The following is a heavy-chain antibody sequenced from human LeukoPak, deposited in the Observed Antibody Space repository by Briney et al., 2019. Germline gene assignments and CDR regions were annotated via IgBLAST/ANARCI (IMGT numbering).Heavy chain of an antibody. D-gene: IGHD6-13*01. CDR2: IYYSGGT. Sequence: SETLSLTCTVSGGSISSSSYYWGWIRQPPGKGLEWIGSIYYSGGTYYNPSLKSRVTISVDTSKNQFSLKLSSVTAADTAVYYCARDLGAAPALDNWFDPWGQGTLVTVSS. CDR3: ARDLGAAPALDNWFDP. V-gene: IGHV4-39*07. J-gene: IGHJ5*02. CDR1: GGSISSSSYY.